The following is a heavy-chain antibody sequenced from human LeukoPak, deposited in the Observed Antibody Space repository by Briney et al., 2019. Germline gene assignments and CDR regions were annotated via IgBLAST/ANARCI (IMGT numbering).Heavy chain of an antibody. J-gene: IGHJ4*02. CDR1: GYTFTSYG. Sequence: ASVKVSCKASGYTFTSYGISWVRQAPGQGLEWMGWISAYNGNTNYAQKLPGRVTMTTDTSTSTAYMELRSLRSDDTAVYYCARVEPVGRAYGDLDYWGQGTLVTVSS. D-gene: IGHD4-17*01. V-gene: IGHV1-18*01. CDR3: ARVEPVGRAYGDLDY. CDR2: ISAYNGNT.